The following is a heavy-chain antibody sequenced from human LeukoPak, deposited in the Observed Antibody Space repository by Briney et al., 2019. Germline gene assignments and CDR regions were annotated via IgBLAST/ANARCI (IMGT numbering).Heavy chain of an antibody. J-gene: IGHJ4*02. V-gene: IGHV4-4*07. CDR3: AREEHCSGGSCRDY. D-gene: IGHD2-15*01. CDR1: GGSISSYY. Sequence: SETLSLTCTVSGGSISSYYWSWIRQPAGKGLEWIGRIYTSGSTNYNPSLKSRVTMSVDTSKNQFSLKLSSVTAADTAVYYCAREEHCSGGSCRDYWGQGTLVTVSS. CDR2: IYTSGST.